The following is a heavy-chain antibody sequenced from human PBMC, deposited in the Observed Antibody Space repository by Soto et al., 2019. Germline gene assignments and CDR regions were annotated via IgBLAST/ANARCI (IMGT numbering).Heavy chain of an antibody. CDR2: INAGNGNT. CDR3: ARDLLYNWNSWFDP. Sequence: GASVKVSCKASGYTFTSYAMHWVRQAPGQRLEWMGWINAGNGNTKYSQKFQGRVTITRDTSASTAYMELSSLRSEDTAVYYCARDLLYNWNSWFDPRAQGTLVTVSS. CDR1: GYTFTSYA. D-gene: IGHD1-7*01. J-gene: IGHJ5*02. V-gene: IGHV1-3*01.